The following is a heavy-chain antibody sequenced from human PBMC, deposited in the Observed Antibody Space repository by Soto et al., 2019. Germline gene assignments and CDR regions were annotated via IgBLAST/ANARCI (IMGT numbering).Heavy chain of an antibody. CDR1: GYTLTSYG. J-gene: IGHJ4*02. Sequence: SVKVSCKASGYTLTSYGVSWVRQAPGQGLEWMGRIIPILGIANYAQKFQGRVTITADESTSTAYMELSSLRSEDTAVYYCASWQMGGYFPFDYWGQGTLVTVSS. CDR2: IIPILGIA. V-gene: IGHV1-69*04. D-gene: IGHD3-22*01. CDR3: ASWQMGGYFPFDY.